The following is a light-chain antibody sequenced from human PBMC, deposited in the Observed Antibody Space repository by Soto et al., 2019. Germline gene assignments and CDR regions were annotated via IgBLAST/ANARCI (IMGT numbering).Light chain of an antibody. Sequence: DIQMTQYPPSLSASVGDRVTITCRSSQSINNYLNWYQQKPGKAPKLLIYAASSLQSGVPSRFSGSGSGTDFTLTISSLQPEDFATYYCQQSYSTPTWTFGQGTKVDI. CDR2: AAS. V-gene: IGKV1-39*01. J-gene: IGKJ1*01. CDR3: QQSYSTPTWT. CDR1: QSINNY.